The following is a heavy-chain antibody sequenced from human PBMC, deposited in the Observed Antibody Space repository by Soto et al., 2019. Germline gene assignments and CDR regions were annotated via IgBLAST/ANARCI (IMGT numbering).Heavy chain of an antibody. J-gene: IGHJ5*02. V-gene: IGHV4-34*01. CDR2: INHSGST. D-gene: IGHD2-15*01. CDR1: GGSFSGYY. Sequence: QVQLQQWGAGLLKPSETLSLTCAVYGGSFSGYYWSWIRQPPGKGLEWIGEINHSGSTNYNPSLKSRVTTSVDTSKNQFSLKLSSVTAADTAVYYCARGRLYCSGGSCYSWWFDPWGQGTLVTVSS. CDR3: ARGRLYCSGGSCYSWWFDP.